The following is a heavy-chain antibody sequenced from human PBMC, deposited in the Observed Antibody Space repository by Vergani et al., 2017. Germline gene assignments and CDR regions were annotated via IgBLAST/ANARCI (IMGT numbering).Heavy chain of an antibody. D-gene: IGHD5-24*01. J-gene: IGHJ3*02. Sequence: HLLPSLASVKTPGSSVKVSCKASGGTFSSYTISWVRQAPGQGLEWMGRIIPILGIANYAQKFQVRVTITADKSTSTAYMELSSLRSEDTAVYYCAGRRDGYIYYAFDIWGQGTMVTVSS. CDR1: GGTFSSYT. V-gene: IGHV1-69*02. CDR3: AGRRDGYIYYAFDI. CDR2: IIPILGIA.